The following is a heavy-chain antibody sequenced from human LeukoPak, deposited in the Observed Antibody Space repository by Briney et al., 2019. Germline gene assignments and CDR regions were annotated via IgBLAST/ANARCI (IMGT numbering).Heavy chain of an antibody. J-gene: IGHJ4*02. D-gene: IGHD3-22*01. CDR2: ISGSGGST. Sequence: GGSLRLSCAASGFTFSSYAMSWVRQAPGKGLEWVSAISGSGGSTYYADSVKGRFTISRDNSKNTLYLQMNSLRAEDTAVYYCAKMLYYYDSSGYSDYWGQGTLVTVSS. CDR1: GFTFSSYA. V-gene: IGHV3-23*01. CDR3: AKMLYYYDSSGYSDY.